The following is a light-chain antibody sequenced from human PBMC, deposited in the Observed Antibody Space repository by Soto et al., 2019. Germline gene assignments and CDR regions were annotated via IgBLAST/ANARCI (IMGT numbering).Light chain of an antibody. CDR3: AAWDDSLNGYV. V-gene: IGLV1-44*01. Sequence: QSVLTQPPSASGTPGQRVTISCSGGSSNIGTNAVNWYQQLPGTAPKLLIYNNNQRPSGVPARFSGSKSGTSASLAISGLQSEDEADYYCAAWDDSLNGYVFGTGTQLTVL. CDR1: SSNIGTNA. J-gene: IGLJ1*01. CDR2: NNN.